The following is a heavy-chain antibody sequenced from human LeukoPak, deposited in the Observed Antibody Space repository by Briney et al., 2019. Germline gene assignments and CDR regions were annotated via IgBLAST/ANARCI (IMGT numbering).Heavy chain of an antibody. Sequence: PGGSLRLSCAASGFAFSSYGMHWVRQAPGKGLEWVAVISYDGSNKYYADSVKGRFTISRGNSKNTLYLQMNSLRAEDTAVYYCASAGYSETYYYYYGMDVWGQGTTVTVSS. J-gene: IGHJ6*02. CDR2: ISYDGSNK. D-gene: IGHD6-13*01. CDR3: ASAGYSETYYYYYGMDV. V-gene: IGHV3-30*03. CDR1: GFAFSSYG.